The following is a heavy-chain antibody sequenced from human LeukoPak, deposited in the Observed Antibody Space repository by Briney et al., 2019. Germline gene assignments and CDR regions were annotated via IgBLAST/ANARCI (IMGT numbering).Heavy chain of an antibody. CDR3: ARVGNVLRYFDWLF. CDR1: GFTFSSYA. Sequence: PGGSLRLSCAASGFTFSSYAMSWVRQAPGKGLEWVSAISGSGGSTYYADSGKGRFTISGDNAKNSLYLQMNSLRAEDTAVYYCARVGNVLRYFDWLFCGQGTLVTVSS. V-gene: IGHV3-23*01. D-gene: IGHD3-9*01. CDR2: ISGSGGST. J-gene: IGHJ4*02.